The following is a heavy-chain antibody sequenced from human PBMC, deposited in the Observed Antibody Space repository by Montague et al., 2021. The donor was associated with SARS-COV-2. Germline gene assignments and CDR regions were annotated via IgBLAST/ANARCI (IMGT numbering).Heavy chain of an antibody. Sequence: SETLSLTCAVYGGSLSGYYWSWIRQPPEKGLEWIGVINHSANTKYNPSLKSPVTISIDTSKNQFSLKMTSVTAADTATYYCASGIYPSGSYYNRYYYGLNIWGPGTTAIVSS. V-gene: IGHV4-34*01. CDR1: GGSLSGYY. CDR3: ASGIYPSGSYYNRYYYGLNI. D-gene: IGHD3-10*01. CDR2: INHSANT. J-gene: IGHJ6*02.